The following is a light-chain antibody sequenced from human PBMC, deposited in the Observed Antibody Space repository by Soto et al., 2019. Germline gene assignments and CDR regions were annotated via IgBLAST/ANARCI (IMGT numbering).Light chain of an antibody. CDR2: GAS. CDR1: QSVSRSY. Sequence: EIVLTQSPGTLSLSPGERATLSCRASQSVSRSYLAWYQHKPGQAPRLLIYGASSRAAGTPDRFTGSGSGPDCTPTISRLEPEDFAVYYCQHHGSSPPYTFGQGPKVEIK. J-gene: IGKJ2*01. CDR3: QHHGSSPPYT. V-gene: IGKV3-20*01.